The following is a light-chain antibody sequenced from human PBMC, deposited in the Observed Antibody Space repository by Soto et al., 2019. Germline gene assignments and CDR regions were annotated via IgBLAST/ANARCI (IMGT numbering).Light chain of an antibody. Sequence: QSVLTQPPSVSAAPGQTVTISCSGTSSNIGNNYVAWYQQLPGTAPKLLLYDDNRRPSGIPDRFSGSKSGTSATLGITGLQTGDEADYYCGTWDNSLRAGVFGGGTQLTVL. CDR2: DDN. CDR3: GTWDNSLRAGV. V-gene: IGLV1-51*01. CDR1: SSNIGNNY. J-gene: IGLJ2*01.